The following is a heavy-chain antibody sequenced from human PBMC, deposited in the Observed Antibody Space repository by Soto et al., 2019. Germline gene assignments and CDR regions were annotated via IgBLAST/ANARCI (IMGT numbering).Heavy chain of an antibody. CDR2: IYWDDSK. CDR3: AQQYTWNFDH. CDR1: GFTLNTHGMG. V-gene: IGHV2-5*02. Sequence: QITLEESGPTLVKATQTLTLTCALSGFTLNTHGMGVAWVRQPPGKALEWLALIYWDDSKYYSPSLESRLTVTKVTSKNQVVLTMTNMDPGDTATYFCAQQYTWNFDHWGRGTLITVSS. J-gene: IGHJ4*02. D-gene: IGHD1-1*01.